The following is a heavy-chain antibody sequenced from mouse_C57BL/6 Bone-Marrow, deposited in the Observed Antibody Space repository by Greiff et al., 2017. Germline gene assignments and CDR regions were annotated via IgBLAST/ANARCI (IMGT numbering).Heavy chain of an antibody. CDR2: INPANGNT. J-gene: IGHJ1*03. V-gene: IGHV14-3*01. Sequence: VQLQQSLAELVRPGASVKLSCTASGFNIKNTYLHWVKQRPEQGLEWIGRINPANGNTKYAPKFQGKATITADTSSNTAYLQLSILTSEDTAIYYCASSITTVRDWYFDVWGTGATVTVSS. CDR3: ASSITTVRDWYFDV. CDR1: GFNIKNTY. D-gene: IGHD1-1*01.